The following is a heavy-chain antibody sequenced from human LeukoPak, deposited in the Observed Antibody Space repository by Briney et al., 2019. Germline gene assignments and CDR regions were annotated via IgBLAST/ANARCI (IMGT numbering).Heavy chain of an antibody. D-gene: IGHD3/OR15-3a*01. CDR1: GFTFSSYE. Sequence: GGSLRLSCAASGFTFSSYEMSWVRQAPGKGLEWVSYISSSGSTIYYADSVKGRFTISRDNAKNSPYLQVNSLRAEDAAVYYCAREVREDGLGAFDIWGQGTMVTVSS. J-gene: IGHJ3*02. CDR3: AREVREDGLGAFDI. V-gene: IGHV3-48*03. CDR2: ISSSGSTI.